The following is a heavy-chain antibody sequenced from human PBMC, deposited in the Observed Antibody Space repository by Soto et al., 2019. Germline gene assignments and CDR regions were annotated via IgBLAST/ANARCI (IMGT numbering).Heavy chain of an antibody. J-gene: IGHJ5*02. CDR2: MYSSGTT. D-gene: IGHD1-7*01. V-gene: IGHV4-30-4*01. Sequence: SETLSLTCTVSGGFIISGDYYWSWIRQSPGKGLEWIGYMYSSGTTYYNPSLKSRVTISIDASKNQFYLRLSSVTAAGTAVYYCARGSGITGTTKDWFDPWGQGTLVTVSS. CDR3: ARGSGITGTTKDWFDP. CDR1: GGFIISGDYY.